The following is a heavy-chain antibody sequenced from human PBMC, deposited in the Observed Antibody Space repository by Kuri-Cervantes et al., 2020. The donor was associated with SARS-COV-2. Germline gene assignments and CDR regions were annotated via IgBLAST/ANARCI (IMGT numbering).Heavy chain of an antibody. J-gene: IGHJ6*02. D-gene: IGHD2-15*01. CDR3: ARGGNSLVAATYLRWHLGWDV. CDR1: GYTFTSYA. Sequence: ASVKVSCKASGYTFTSYAMHWVRQAPGQRLEWMGWINAGNGNTKYSQKFQGRVTITRDTSASTAYMELSSLRSEDTAVYYCARGGNSLVAATYLRWHLGWDVWGQGTTVTVSS. CDR2: INAGNGNT. V-gene: IGHV1-3*01.